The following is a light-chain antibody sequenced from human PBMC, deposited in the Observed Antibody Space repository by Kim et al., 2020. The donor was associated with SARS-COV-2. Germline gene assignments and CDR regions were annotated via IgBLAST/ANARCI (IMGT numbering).Light chain of an antibody. CDR1: QSIDNW. J-gene: IGKJ2*01. CDR2: KAS. V-gene: IGKV1-5*03. Sequence: DIQMTQSPSTLSASVGDRVTITCRASQSIDNWLAWYQQKPGKAPKLLIYKASSLESGVPSRFSGSRSGTEFTLTISSLQPGDFATYYCQHCYTSSPYTFGQGTKLEI. CDR3: QHCYTSSPYT.